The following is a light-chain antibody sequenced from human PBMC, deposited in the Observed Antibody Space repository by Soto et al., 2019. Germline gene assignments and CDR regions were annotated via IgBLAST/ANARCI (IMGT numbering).Light chain of an antibody. CDR3: QQYGGSPIT. Sequence: EVVLTQSPGTLSLSPGGIATLSFRASQSVSRRLAWYQQRPGQSPRLLISGASMRASGVPVGFIGSGSGTDFTLTITRLEPEDFAVYYCQQYGGSPITFGLGTRLEIK. J-gene: IGKJ5*01. CDR1: QSVSRR. CDR2: GAS. V-gene: IGKV3-20*01.